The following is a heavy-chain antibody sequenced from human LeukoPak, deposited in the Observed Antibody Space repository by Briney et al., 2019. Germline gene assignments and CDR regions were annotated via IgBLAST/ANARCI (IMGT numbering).Heavy chain of an antibody. CDR2: ISSSGSTI. Sequence: GGSQRLSCAASGFTFSDYYMSWIRQAPGKGLEWVSYISSSGSTIYYADSVKGRFTTSRDNAKNSLYLQMNSLRAEDTAVYYCAREGGYTIYYYGMDVWGQGTTVTVSS. CDR3: AREGGYTIYYYGMDV. J-gene: IGHJ6*02. D-gene: IGHD6-13*01. CDR1: GFTFSDYY. V-gene: IGHV3-11*01.